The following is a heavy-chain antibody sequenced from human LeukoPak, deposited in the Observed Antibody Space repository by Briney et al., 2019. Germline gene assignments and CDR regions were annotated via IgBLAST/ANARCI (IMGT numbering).Heavy chain of an antibody. V-gene: IGHV4-30-4*01. J-gene: IGHJ4*02. CDR3: ARGSGWSGHGY. CDR2: IYYSGST. D-gene: IGHD6-19*01. Sequence: SQTLSLTCTVSGGSISSGDYYWSWIRQPPGKGLEWIGYIYYSGSTYYNPSLKSRVTISVDTSKNQVSLKLSSVTAADTAVYYCARGSGWSGHGYWGQGTLVTVSS. CDR1: GGSISSGDYY.